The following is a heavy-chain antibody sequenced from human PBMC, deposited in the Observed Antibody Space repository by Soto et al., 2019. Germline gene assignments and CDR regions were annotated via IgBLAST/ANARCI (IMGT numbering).Heavy chain of an antibody. J-gene: IGHJ4*02. CDR1: GGTFSSYA. CDR2: IIPIFGTA. CDR3: ALRDGGYSYGNFDY. Sequence: GASVKVSWKASGGTFSSYAISWVRQAPGQGLEWMGGIIPIFGTANYAQKFQGRVTITADESTSTAYMELSSLRSEDTAVYYCALRDGGYSYGNFDYWGQGTLVTVSS. D-gene: IGHD5-18*01. V-gene: IGHV1-69*13.